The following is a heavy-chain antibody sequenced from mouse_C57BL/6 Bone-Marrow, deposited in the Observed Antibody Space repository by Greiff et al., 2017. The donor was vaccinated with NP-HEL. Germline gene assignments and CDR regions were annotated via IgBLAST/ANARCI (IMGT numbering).Heavy chain of an antibody. J-gene: IGHJ4*01. D-gene: IGHD4-1*01. CDR2: IDPSDSDT. V-gene: IGHV1-69*01. CDR3: ARSWDAMDY. CDR1: GYTFTSYW. Sequence: QVQLQQPGAELVMPGASVKLSCKASGYTFTSYWMHWVKQRPGQGLEWIGEIDPSDSDTNYNQKFKGKSTLTVDKSSSTAYMQLSSLTSEDSAVYYCARSWDAMDYWGQGTSVTVSS.